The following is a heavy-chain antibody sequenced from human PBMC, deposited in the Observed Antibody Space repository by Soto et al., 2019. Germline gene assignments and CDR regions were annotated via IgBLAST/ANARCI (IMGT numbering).Heavy chain of an antibody. J-gene: IGHJ6*03. CDR1: GGSISSSSYY. Sequence: SETLSLTCTVSGGSISSSSYYWGWIRQPPGKGLEWIGSIYYSGSTYYNPSLKSRVTISVDTSKNQFSLKLSSVTAADTAVYYCASSYDRGYYYYYYMDVWGKGTTVTVSS. CDR2: IYYSGST. D-gene: IGHD3-9*01. CDR3: ASSYDRGYYYYYYMDV. V-gene: IGHV4-39*01.